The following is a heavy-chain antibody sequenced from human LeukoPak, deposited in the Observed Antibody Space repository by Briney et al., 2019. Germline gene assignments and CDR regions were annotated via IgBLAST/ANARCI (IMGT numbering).Heavy chain of an antibody. Sequence: PGGSLRLSCTTSEFTFSSYGMHWVRLAPGKGLEWVAFIQYDGTYKYYADSVKGRFTISRDNSKNTLYLQMNSLRAEDTAVYYCARGQGSGYYSSFFDYWGQGTLVTVSS. D-gene: IGHD3-22*01. J-gene: IGHJ4*02. CDR1: EFTFSSYG. CDR3: ARGQGSGYYSSFFDY. V-gene: IGHV3-30*02. CDR2: IQYDGTYK.